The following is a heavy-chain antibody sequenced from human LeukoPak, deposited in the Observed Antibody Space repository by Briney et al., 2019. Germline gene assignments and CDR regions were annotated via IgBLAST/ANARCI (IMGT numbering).Heavy chain of an antibody. Sequence: PSETLSLSCTVSGGSNNSYYWSWIRQPPGKGLEWIGYTHPSGNSNYSPSLKSRVTISIDTSRNQFSLKLSSVTAADTAVYYCARKAPKKGWFDPWGQGTLVTVSS. CDR2: THPSGNS. J-gene: IGHJ5*02. CDR1: GGSNNSYY. CDR3: ARKAPKKGWFDP. V-gene: IGHV4-4*09.